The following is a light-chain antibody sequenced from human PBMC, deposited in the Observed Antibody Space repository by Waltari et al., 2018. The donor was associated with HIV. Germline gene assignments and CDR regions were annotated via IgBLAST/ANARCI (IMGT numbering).Light chain of an antibody. CDR3: QVWDGSSDHPKVV. V-gene: IGLV3-21*02. J-gene: IGLJ2*01. CDR2: DYS. Sequence: SYVLTQPPSVSVAPGQTATITCGGNNIGNKNVQWYQQKPGQAPVLVVYDYSDRPSGIPERFSGSNSGNTATLTISRVEVGDEADYYCQVWDGSSDHPKVVLGGGTKLTVL. CDR1: NIGNKN.